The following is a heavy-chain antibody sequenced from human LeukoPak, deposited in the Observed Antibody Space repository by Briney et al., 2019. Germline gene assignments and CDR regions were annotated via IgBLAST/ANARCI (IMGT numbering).Heavy chain of an antibody. Sequence: PGGSLRLSCAGSGFTFCDSTMIWVRQAPGKGLEWVSSISDRSSYIYYADSVKGRFTISRDNAKNSLYLQMNSLRAEDTAVYYCARGPIAGSGSYYFDYWGQGTLVTVSS. CDR1: GFTFCDST. CDR3: ARGPIAGSGSYYFDY. J-gene: IGHJ4*02. V-gene: IGHV3-21*01. D-gene: IGHD3-10*01. CDR2: ISDRSSYI.